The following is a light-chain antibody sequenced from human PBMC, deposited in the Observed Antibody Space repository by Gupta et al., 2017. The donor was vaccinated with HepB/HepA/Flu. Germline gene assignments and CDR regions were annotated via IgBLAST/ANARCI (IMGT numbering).Light chain of an antibody. CDR3: AAWDGSVNGGV. J-gene: IGLJ3*02. CDR2: NNN. CDR1: SSNIGNNP. Sequence: HSVLPQSPSASGTPRPRVTISCSGSSSNIGNNPVNWYQKHPGTAPKLLTYNNNQRPSGVPDRFSGSKSGTSASLAISGLEAEDEAEYYCAAWDGSVNGGVFGGGTKLTVL. V-gene: IGLV1-44*01.